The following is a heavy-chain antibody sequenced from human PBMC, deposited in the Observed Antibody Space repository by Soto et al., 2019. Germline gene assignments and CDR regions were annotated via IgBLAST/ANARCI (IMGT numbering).Heavy chain of an antibody. CDR1: GFTFSSYW. V-gene: IGHV3-7*04. CDR3: ARATGADKEDY. D-gene: IGHD3-10*01. Sequence: GGSLRLSCAASGFTFSSYWMSWVRQAPGKGLEWVANIKEDGSERYYVDSVKGRFTISRDNAKNSLYLQMNSLRAEDTAVYYCARATGADKEDYWGQGTLVTSPQ. CDR2: IKEDGSER. J-gene: IGHJ4*02.